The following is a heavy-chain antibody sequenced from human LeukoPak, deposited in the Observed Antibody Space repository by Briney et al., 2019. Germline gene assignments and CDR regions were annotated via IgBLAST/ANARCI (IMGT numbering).Heavy chain of an antibody. Sequence: SETLSLTCTVSGGSISSYYWSWIRQPPGKGLEWIGYIYYSGSTNYNPSLKSRVTISVDTSKNQFSLKLSSVTPADTAVYYCARQYSDILTGYHRGELYWYFDLWGRGTLVTVSS. V-gene: IGHV4-59*01. J-gene: IGHJ2*01. CDR3: ARQYSDILTGYHRGELYWYFDL. CDR1: GGSISSYY. D-gene: IGHD3-9*01. CDR2: IYYSGST.